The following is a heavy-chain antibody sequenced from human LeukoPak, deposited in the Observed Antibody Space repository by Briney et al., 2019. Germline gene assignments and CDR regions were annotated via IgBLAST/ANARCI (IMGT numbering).Heavy chain of an antibody. D-gene: IGHD6-6*01. Sequence: GGSLRLSCAASGFTFRTYRFHWLRQAPGKGLVWVSGSYCDGSTTTYADSVKGRFTIPRENAKNTLYLHMNGLTARDTAVHYWVRGPTPARPPPLQNYSYMDVWGKGTTVTVSS. V-gene: IGHV3-74*01. CDR3: VRGPTPARPPPLQNYSYMDV. J-gene: IGHJ6*03. CDR2: SYCDGSTT. CDR1: GFTFRTYR.